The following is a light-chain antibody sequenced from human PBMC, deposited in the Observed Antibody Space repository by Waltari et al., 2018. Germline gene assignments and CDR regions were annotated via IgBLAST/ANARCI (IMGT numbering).Light chain of an antibody. J-gene: IGLJ3*02. CDR1: SSDVGAYNY. CDR2: DVN. Sequence: HSALAQPASVSGSPGQSITISCTGTSSDVGAYNYVSWYQQHPGKAPRLMIFDVNDRPAGVSYRFSGSMSGNTASLTISGLQAEDEADYYCCSFTRSNSWVFGGGTKLTVL. CDR3: CSFTRSNSWV. V-gene: IGLV2-14*03.